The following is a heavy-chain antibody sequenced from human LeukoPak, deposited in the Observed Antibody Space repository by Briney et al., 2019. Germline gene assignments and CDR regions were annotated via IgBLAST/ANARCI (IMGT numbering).Heavy chain of an antibody. CDR1: GFTFSSYA. D-gene: IGHD6-19*01. V-gene: IGHV3-23*01. CDR2: ISGSGGST. CDR3: AKKSVAGAKRSHLNPYYFDY. J-gene: IGHJ4*02. Sequence: GGSLRLSCAASGFTFSSYAMSWVRQAPGKGLEWVSAISGSGGSTYYADSVKGRFTISRDNSKNTLYLQMNSLRAEDTAVYYCAKKSVAGAKRSHLNPYYFDYWGQGTLVTVSS.